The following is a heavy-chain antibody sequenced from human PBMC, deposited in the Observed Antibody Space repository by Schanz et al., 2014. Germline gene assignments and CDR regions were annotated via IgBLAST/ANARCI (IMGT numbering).Heavy chain of an antibody. CDR1: GFTFSSYS. Sequence: EVQLVQSGGGLVQPGGSLRLSCTASGFTFSSYSMNWVRQAPGKGLEWVSYVSRSTPDIYYADSVKGRFTMSRDNAKNAVFLQMNSLRAEDTAVYYCAKGRFGELSAFDIWGQGTMVTVSS. J-gene: IGHJ3*02. CDR2: VSRSTPDI. D-gene: IGHD3-10*01. V-gene: IGHV3-48*01. CDR3: AKGRFGELSAFDI.